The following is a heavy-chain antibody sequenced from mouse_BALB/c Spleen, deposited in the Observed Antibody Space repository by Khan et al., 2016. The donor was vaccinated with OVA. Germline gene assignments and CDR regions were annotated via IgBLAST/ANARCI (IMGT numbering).Heavy chain of an antibody. Sequence: EVQLQESGGDLVKPGGSLKLSCAASGFIFSSYSMSWVRQTPDKRLEWVATISSGGDYTYYPDNVKGRFTISRDNAKNTLYLQMSSLKSEDTAMXYCASQLTGSFAYWGQGTLVTVSA. CDR3: ASQLTGSFAY. CDR2: ISSGGDYT. V-gene: IGHV5-6*01. J-gene: IGHJ3*01. D-gene: IGHD4-1*01. CDR1: GFIFSSYS.